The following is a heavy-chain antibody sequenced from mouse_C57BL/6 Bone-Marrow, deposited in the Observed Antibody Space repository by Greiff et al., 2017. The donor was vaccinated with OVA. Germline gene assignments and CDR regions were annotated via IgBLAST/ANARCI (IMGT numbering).Heavy chain of an antibody. CDR3: ARSDYKYFDY. Sequence: VQLQESGAELARPGASVKLSCKASGYTFTSYGISWVKQRTGQGLEWIGEIYPRSGTTYYNEKFKGKATLTADKSSSTAYMELRSLTSEDSAVYFCARSDYKYFDYWGQGTTLTVSS. D-gene: IGHD2-13*01. CDR2: IYPRSGTT. J-gene: IGHJ2*01. V-gene: IGHV1-81*01. CDR1: GYTFTSYG.